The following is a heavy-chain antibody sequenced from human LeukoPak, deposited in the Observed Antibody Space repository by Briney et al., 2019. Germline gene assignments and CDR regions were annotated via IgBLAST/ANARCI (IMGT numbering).Heavy chain of an antibody. CDR1: GYTFTSYY. CDR3: ARLGFCSSISCYSRSAYYYYYYMDV. J-gene: IGHJ6*03. Sequence: ASVKVSCKASGYTFTSYYIHRVRQAPGQGLEWMGIINPSGGSTSCAQKFQGRVTMTRDTSTSTAYMELSSLRSEDTAVYYCARLGFCSSISCYSRSAYYYYYYMDVWGKGTTVTVSS. CDR2: INPSGGST. V-gene: IGHV1-46*01. D-gene: IGHD2-2*01.